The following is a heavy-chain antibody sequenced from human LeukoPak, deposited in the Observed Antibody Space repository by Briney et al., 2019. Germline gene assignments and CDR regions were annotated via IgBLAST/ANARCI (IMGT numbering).Heavy chain of an antibody. D-gene: IGHD6-19*01. Sequence: PSETLSLTCTVSGGSISSSSYYWGWVRQPPGKGLEWIGSIYYSGSTYYNPSLKSRVTISVDTSKKQFSLKLSSVTAADTAVYYCARRYSSGFRGIDYWGQGTLVTVSS. J-gene: IGHJ4*02. CDR2: IYYSGST. CDR3: ARRYSSGFRGIDY. V-gene: IGHV4-39*01. CDR1: GGSISSSSYY.